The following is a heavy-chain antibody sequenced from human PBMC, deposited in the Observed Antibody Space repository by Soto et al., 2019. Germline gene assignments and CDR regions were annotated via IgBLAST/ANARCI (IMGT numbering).Heavy chain of an antibody. J-gene: IGHJ5*02. CDR1: GGSINSYY. CDR2: IYTSGST. D-gene: IGHD1-26*01. Sequence: SETLSLTCTVSGGSINSYYWSWIRQPAGKGLEWIGRIYTSGSTNYNPSLKSRVTMSVDTSKNRFSLKLSSVTAADTAVYYCARGIYSKVGATIWFDPWGQGTLVTVS. V-gene: IGHV4-4*07. CDR3: ARGIYSKVGATIWFDP.